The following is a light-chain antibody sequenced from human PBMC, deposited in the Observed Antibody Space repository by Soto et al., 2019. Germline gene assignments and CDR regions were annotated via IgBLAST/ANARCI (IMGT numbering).Light chain of an antibody. CDR2: AAS. J-gene: IGKJ2*01. CDR1: QDISNY. CDR3: QKYNSAAVP. V-gene: IGKV1-27*01. Sequence: DILMTQSPSALSASVGDRVTITCRASQDISNYLAWYQQKPGKAPKLLIYAASTLQSGVPSRFSGSGYGTDFTLTISSLQPEDVATYYCQKYNSAAVPFGQGTKLEIK.